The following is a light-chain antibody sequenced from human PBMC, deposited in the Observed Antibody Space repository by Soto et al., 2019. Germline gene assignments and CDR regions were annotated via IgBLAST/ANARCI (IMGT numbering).Light chain of an antibody. V-gene: IGLV2-14*01. CDR3: SSFRSGGTFV. Sequence: QSVLTQPRSVSGSPGQSVTISCTGTSSDVGGYNFVSWYQHHPGKAPKVLISEVSNRPSGVSHRFSGSKAGITVSLTISGLQAEDEADYYCSSFRSGGTFVFGTGTKVTVL. CDR2: EVS. CDR1: SSDVGGYNF. J-gene: IGLJ1*01.